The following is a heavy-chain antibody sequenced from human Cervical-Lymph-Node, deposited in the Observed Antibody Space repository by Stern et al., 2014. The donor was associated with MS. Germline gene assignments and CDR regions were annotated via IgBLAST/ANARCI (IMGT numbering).Heavy chain of an antibody. J-gene: IGHJ4*02. V-gene: IGHV3-30*18. Sequence: VQLLESGGGVVQPGRSLRLSCAASGFTFSSYGMHWVRQAPGKGLVWVAVISYDGSNKYYADSVKGRFTISRDNSKNTLYLQMNSLRAEDTAVYYCAKAKAPIVVVPAAPGDYWGQGTLVTVSS. CDR2: ISYDGSNK. CDR1: GFTFSSYG. D-gene: IGHD2-2*01. CDR3: AKAKAPIVVVPAAPGDY.